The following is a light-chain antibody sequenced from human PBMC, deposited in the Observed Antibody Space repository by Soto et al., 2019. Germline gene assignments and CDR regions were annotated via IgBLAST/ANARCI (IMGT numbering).Light chain of an antibody. Sequence: QSVLTQPRSVSGSPGQSVTISCTGTSSDVGGYNYVSWYQHHPGKAPKLMIYDVSKWPSGVPDRFSGSKSGNTASLTISGLQAEDEADYYCSSYAGTSVVFGGGTKVTVL. V-gene: IGLV2-11*01. CDR2: DVS. CDR1: SSDVGGYNY. J-gene: IGLJ2*01. CDR3: SSYAGTSVV.